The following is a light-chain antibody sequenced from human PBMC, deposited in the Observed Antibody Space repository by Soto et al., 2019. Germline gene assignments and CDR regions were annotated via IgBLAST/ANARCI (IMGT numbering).Light chain of an antibody. Sequence: LTQPASVSGSPGQSITISCTGSSSDIGAYSYVSWFQQYPGKAPKLIISEVSNRPSGVSNRFSGSKSGTAASLTISGLQTEDEADYFCFSFTTDWTHVFGTGTKVTVL. J-gene: IGLJ1*01. CDR2: EVS. CDR3: FSFTTDWTHV. V-gene: IGLV2-14*01. CDR1: SSDIGAYSY.